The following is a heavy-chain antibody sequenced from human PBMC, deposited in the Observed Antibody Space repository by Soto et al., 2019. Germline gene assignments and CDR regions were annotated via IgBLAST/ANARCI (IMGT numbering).Heavy chain of an antibody. CDR1: GFSLSTSGVG. CDR2: IYWDDDK. V-gene: IGHV2-5*02. CDR3: AHLTYYYDSSGYYSRAEYFQH. J-gene: IGHJ1*01. Sequence: QITLKESGPTLVKPTQTLTLTCTFSGFSLSTSGVGVGWIRQPPGKALEWLALIYWDDDKRYSPSLESRLTITKDTSKNQVVLTMTNMDPVDTATYYCAHLTYYYDSSGYYSRAEYFQHWGQGTLVTVSS. D-gene: IGHD3-22*01.